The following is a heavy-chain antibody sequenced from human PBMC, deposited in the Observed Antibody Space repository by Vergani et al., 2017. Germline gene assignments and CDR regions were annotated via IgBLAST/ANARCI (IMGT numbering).Heavy chain of an antibody. CDR3: GRNYYDILTGYYYHFDY. D-gene: IGHD3-9*01. CDR2: IDWDDDK. CDR1: GFSLSTSGMR. J-gene: IGHJ4*02. V-gene: IGHV2-70*04. Sequence: QVTLKESGPALVKPTQTLTLTCTFSGFSLSTSGMRVSCIRQPPGKAREWLARIDWDDDKFYSTSLKTRLTISKDTSKNQVVLTMTNKEPVDTATNYCGRNYYDILTGYYYHFDYWGQGTLVTVSS.